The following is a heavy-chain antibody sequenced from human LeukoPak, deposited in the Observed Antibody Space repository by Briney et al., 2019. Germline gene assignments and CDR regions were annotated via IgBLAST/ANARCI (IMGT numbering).Heavy chain of an antibody. V-gene: IGHV4-61*02. D-gene: IGHD5-24*01. CDR1: GGSISSGSYY. CDR2: IYTSGST. J-gene: IGHJ3*02. Sequence: SETPSLTCTVSGGSISSGSYYWSWIRQPAGKGLEWIGRIYTSGSTNYNPSLKSRVTISVDTSKNQFSLKLSSVTAADTAVYYCARGGMATTTDAFDIWGQGTMVTVSS. CDR3: ARGGMATTTDAFDI.